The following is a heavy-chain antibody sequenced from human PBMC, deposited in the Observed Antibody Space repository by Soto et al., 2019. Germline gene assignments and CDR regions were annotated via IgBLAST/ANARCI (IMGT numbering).Heavy chain of an antibody. CDR2: IYYSGST. Sequence: QLQLQESGPGLVKPSETLSLTCTVSGGSISSSSYYWGWIRQPPGKGLEWIGSIYYSGSTYYNPSLKSRVTISVDTSKNQFSLKLSSVTAADTAVYYCARRTGSYHVDYWGQGTLVTVSS. V-gene: IGHV4-39*01. D-gene: IGHD1-26*01. CDR1: GGSISSSSYY. J-gene: IGHJ4*02. CDR3: ARRTGSYHVDY.